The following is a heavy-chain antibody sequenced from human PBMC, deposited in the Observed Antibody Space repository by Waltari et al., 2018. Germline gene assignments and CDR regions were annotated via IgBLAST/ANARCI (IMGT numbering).Heavy chain of an antibody. Sequence: VESGGGVIRHGGSLRLSCEASGFTFDDYGMSWVRQGPGKGLEWIAGINWKGDKVAYGDAVRGRFIISRDNAKNLLDLQMNTVGLDDTALYYWARGGDSSWPRWGQGTLVTVSA. CDR3: ARGGDSSWPR. J-gene: IGHJ4*02. CDR2: INWKGDKV. D-gene: IGHD3-22*01. CDR1: GFTFDDYG. V-gene: IGHV3-20*04.